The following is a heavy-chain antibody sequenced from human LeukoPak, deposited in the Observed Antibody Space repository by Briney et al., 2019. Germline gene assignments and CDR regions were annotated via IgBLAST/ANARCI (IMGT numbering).Heavy chain of an antibody. CDR2: ISGSGGST. Sequence: GGSLRLSCAASGFTFSSYAMSWVRQAPGKGLEWVSAISGSGGSTYYADSVKGRFTISRDNSKNTLYLQMNSLRAEDTAVYYCAKDWMSSSAAGTLVGWFDPWGLGTLVTVSS. CDR3: AKDWMSSSAAGTLVGWFDP. D-gene: IGHD6-13*01. J-gene: IGHJ5*02. CDR1: GFTFSSYA. V-gene: IGHV3-23*01.